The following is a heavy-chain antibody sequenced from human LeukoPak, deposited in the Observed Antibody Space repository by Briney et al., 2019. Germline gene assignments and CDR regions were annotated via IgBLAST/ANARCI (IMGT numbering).Heavy chain of an antibody. D-gene: IGHD2-15*01. Sequence: GGSLRLSCAASGFAFSSYSMNWVRQAPGKGLEWVSSISSSSYIYYADSVKGRFTISRDNARNSLYLQMNTLRAEDTAVYSCTRGADGVSSNSRGWFDPWGQGTLVTVSS. V-gene: IGHV3-21*01. CDR1: GFAFSSYS. CDR2: ISSSSYI. J-gene: IGHJ5*02. CDR3: TRGADGVSSNSRGWFDP.